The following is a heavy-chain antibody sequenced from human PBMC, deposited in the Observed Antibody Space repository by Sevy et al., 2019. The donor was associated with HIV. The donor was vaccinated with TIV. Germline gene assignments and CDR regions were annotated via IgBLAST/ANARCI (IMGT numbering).Heavy chain of an antibody. J-gene: IGHJ4*02. CDR1: GYTFSNYC. CDR2: ISAYNGNT. D-gene: IGHD7-27*01. Sequence: ASVKVSCKASGYTFSNYCISWVRQAPGQGLEWMGWISAYNGNTNYAQKLQGRVTVTTDTSTSTAYMELRSLRSDDTAVYYCARDKGNWGQPDYWGQGTLVTVSS. CDR3: ARDKGNWGQPDY. V-gene: IGHV1-18*01.